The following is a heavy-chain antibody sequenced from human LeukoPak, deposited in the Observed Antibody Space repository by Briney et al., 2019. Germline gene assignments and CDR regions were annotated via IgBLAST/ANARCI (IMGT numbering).Heavy chain of an antibody. CDR3: ARLLRGGRDTAMVTMIVVRAKPGAFDS. J-gene: IGHJ3*02. D-gene: IGHD5-18*01. CDR2: INHGGST. V-gene: IGHV4-34*01. Sequence: PSETLSLTCTVSGGSVSSYYWSWIRQPPGKGLEWIGEINHGGSTNYNPSLKSRVTISVDTSKNQFSMKLSSVTAADTAVYYCARLLRGGRDTAMVTMIVVRAKPGAFDSWGQGTMVTVSS. CDR1: GGSVSSYY.